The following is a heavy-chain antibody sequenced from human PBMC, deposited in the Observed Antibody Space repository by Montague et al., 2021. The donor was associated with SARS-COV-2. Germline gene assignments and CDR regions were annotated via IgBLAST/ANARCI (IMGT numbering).Heavy chain of an antibody. CDR2: IYYSGST. CDR3: ARQGDQLLLEYWFDP. CDR1: GGSISSSCYY. J-gene: IGHJ5*02. V-gene: IGHV4-39*01. Sequence: SETLSLTCTVSGGSISSSCYYWGWIRQPPGKGLEWIGCIYYSGSTYYTPSLKIRVTISVDTSKNLFSLKLITVTAADTAVYYCARQGDQLLLEYWFDPWGQGTLVTVSS. D-gene: IGHD2-2*01.